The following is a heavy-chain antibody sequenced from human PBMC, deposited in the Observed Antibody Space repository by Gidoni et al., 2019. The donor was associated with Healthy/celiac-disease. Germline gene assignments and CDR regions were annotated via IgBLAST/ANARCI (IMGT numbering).Heavy chain of an antibody. CDR2: IKKDGSEK. J-gene: IGHJ6*03. Sequence: EVQLVGFGGGLVPPGGSFILSCAPFGSTFRTYCMSWFPQSPGKGLEWVANIKKDGSEKYYVDSVKGRFTIARDNAKNSLYLQMNSLRAEDTAVYYCARVADTYYDFWSGYSNYFYYYYMDVWGKGTTVTVSS. CDR3: ARVADTYYDFWSGYSNYFYYYYMDV. D-gene: IGHD3-3*01. V-gene: IGHV3-7*05. CDR1: GSTFRTYC.